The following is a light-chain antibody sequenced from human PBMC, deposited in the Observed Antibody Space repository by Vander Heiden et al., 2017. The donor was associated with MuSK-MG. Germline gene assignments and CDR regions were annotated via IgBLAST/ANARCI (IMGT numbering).Light chain of an antibody. CDR3: QQYLTYPRT. J-gene: IGKJ1*01. CDR1: QSISTW. Sequence: MTQSPSTLSAFVGDRVTITCRASQSISTWLAWYQQRPGKAPNLLIYKASSLESGVPPRFSGSGYGTEFTLTISSLQPDDFATYYCQQYLTYPRTFGQGTKVEI. V-gene: IGKV1-5*03. CDR2: KAS.